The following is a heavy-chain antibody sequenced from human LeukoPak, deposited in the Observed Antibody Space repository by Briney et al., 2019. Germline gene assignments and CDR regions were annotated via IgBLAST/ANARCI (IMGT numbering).Heavy chain of an antibody. Sequence: SETLSLTCAVYGGSFSGYYWSWIRQPPGKGLEWIGEINHSGSTNYNPSLKSRVTISVDTSKNQFSLKLSSVTAADTAVYYCARPYSSGWYTGNWFGPWGQGTLVTVSS. CDR2: INHSGST. CDR3: ARPYSSGWYTGNWFGP. J-gene: IGHJ5*02. D-gene: IGHD6-19*01. V-gene: IGHV4-34*01. CDR1: GGSFSGYY.